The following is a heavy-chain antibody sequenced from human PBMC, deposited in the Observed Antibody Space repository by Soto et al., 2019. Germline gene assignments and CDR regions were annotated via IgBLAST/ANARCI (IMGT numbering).Heavy chain of an antibody. CDR2: IYPGDSDT. CDR1: GYSFTSYW. D-gene: IGHD3-3*01. Sequence: GESLKISCKGSGYSFTSYWIGWVRQIPGKGLEWMGIIYPGDSDTRYIPSFQGQVTISADKSISTAYLQWSSLKASDTAMYYCARRYYDFWSGPPDTGWFDPWGQGTLVTVSS. V-gene: IGHV5-51*01. CDR3: ARRYYDFWSGPPDTGWFDP. J-gene: IGHJ5*02.